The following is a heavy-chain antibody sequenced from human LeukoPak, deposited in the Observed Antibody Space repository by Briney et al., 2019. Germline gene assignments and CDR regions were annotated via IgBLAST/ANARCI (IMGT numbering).Heavy chain of an antibody. Sequence: PSETLSLTCTVSGGSVSSGTYYWSWIRQPPGKGLEWIGYIYYSGSTNYNPSLKSRVTISVDTSKNQFSLKLSSVTAADTAVYYCARDRRRELLHAFDIWGQGTMVTVSS. D-gene: IGHD1-26*01. J-gene: IGHJ3*02. V-gene: IGHV4-61*01. CDR1: GGSVSSGTYY. CDR2: IYYSGST. CDR3: ARDRRRELLHAFDI.